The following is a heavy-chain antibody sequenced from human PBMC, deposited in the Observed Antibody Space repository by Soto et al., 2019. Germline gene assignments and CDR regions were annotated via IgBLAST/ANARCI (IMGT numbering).Heavy chain of an antibody. CDR3: VLAGIDDHDAFDI. CDR1: GGSISSSSYY. Sequence: PSETLSLTCTVSGGSISSSSYYWGWIRQPPGKGLEWIGSIYYSGSTYYKPSLKSRVTISVDTSKNQFYLKLSSVTAADTAAYYCVLAGIDDHDAFDIWGQGTMVTVSS. J-gene: IGHJ3*02. D-gene: IGHD6-13*01. V-gene: IGHV4-39*01. CDR2: IYYSGST.